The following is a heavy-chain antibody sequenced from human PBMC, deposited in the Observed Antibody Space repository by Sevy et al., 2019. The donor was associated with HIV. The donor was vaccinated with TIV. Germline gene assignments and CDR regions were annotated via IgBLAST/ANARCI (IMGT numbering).Heavy chain of an antibody. CDR2: ISGVGRST. V-gene: IGHV3-23*01. J-gene: IGHJ3*02. D-gene: IGHD3-22*01. Sequence: GGSLRLSCAASGFTFSSYAMSWVRQAPGKGLEWVSAISGVGRSTFYADSVKGRFTISRDNSKNMMYVQMNSLRDEDTAIYYCAKDYEYYDSSGHYYEGPFAFDTWGQGTMVTVSS. CDR3: AKDYEYYDSSGHYYEGPFAFDT. CDR1: GFTFSSYA.